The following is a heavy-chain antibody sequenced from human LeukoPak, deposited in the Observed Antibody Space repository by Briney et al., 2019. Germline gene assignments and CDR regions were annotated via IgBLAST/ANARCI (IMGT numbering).Heavy chain of an antibody. Sequence: GGSLRLSCAATGFTFSSYGRHWVRQAPGKGLEWVAFIRYDGSNKYYADSVKGRFTISRDNSKNTLYLQMNSLRAEDTAVYYCAKENAVTEIAVPGLWGQGTLVTVSS. CDR2: IRYDGSNK. J-gene: IGHJ4*02. CDR1: GFTFSSYG. V-gene: IGHV3-30*02. D-gene: IGHD6-19*01. CDR3: AKENAVTEIAVPGL.